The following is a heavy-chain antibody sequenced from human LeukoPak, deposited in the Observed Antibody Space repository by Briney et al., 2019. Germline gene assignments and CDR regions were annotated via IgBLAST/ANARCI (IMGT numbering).Heavy chain of an antibody. J-gene: IGHJ2*01. CDR2: ISAYNGNT. CDR3: ATLTPPSSGWGLYWYFDL. D-gene: IGHD6-19*01. Sequence: GASVKVSCKASGYTFTSYGISWVRQAPGQGLEWMGWISAYNGNTNYAQKLQGRVTMTTDTPTSTAYMELRSLRSDDTAVYYCATLTPPSSGWGLYWYFDLWGRGTLVTVSS. V-gene: IGHV1-18*01. CDR1: GYTFTSYG.